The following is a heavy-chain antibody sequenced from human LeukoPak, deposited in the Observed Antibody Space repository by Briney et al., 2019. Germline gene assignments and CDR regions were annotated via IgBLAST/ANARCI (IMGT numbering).Heavy chain of an antibody. CDR2: IFYSGST. CDR3: ARHAYSGSYPDY. Sequence: SETLSLTCSVSGGSIRNYYWSWIRQPLGKGLEWIGYIFYSGSTNYNPSLKSRVTISVDTSRNQFSLNLTSVTAADTAVYFCARHAYSGSYPDYWGQGTLVTVSS. D-gene: IGHD1-26*01. CDR1: GGSIRNYY. V-gene: IGHV4-59*08. J-gene: IGHJ4*02.